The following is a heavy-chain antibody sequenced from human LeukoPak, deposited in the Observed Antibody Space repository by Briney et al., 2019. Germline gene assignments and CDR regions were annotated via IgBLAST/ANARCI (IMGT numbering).Heavy chain of an antibody. CDR3: ASLRGYSRPFDY. J-gene: IGHJ4*02. CDR1: GGSFSGYY. V-gene: IGHV4-34*01. D-gene: IGHD5-12*01. CDR2: INHSGST. Sequence: PSETLSLTCAVYGGSFSGYYWSWIRQPPGKGLEWIGEINHSGSTNYNPSLKSRVTISVDTSKSQFSLKLSSVTAADTAVYYCASLRGYSRPFDYWGQGTLVTVSS.